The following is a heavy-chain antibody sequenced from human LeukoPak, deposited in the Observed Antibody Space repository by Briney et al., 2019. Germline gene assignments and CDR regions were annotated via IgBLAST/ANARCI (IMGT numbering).Heavy chain of an antibody. J-gene: IGHJ4*02. V-gene: IGHV3-7*01. Sequence: GGSLRLSCAASGFTFSSYGMHWVRQAPGKGLEWVANIKQDGSQKYYVDSVKGRFTISRDNAKNSLYLQMNSLKAEDTAVYYCARENWANDYWGQGTLVTVSS. CDR3: ARENWANDY. CDR2: IKQDGSQK. CDR1: GFTFSSYG. D-gene: IGHD7-27*01.